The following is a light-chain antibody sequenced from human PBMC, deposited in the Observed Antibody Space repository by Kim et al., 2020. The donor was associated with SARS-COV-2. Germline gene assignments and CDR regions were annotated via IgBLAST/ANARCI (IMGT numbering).Light chain of an antibody. CDR2: YAT. V-gene: IGLV7-46*01. CDR1: TGAVTSGHY. CDR3: LLSYRGARV. J-gene: IGLJ3*02. Sequence: QAVVTQEPSLTVSPGETVTLTCGSSTGAVTSGHYPYWFQQMPGQAPRTLIYYATKRHSWTPARFSGSLLEDKAALTLSGAQPEDEADYYCLLSYRGARVFGGGTQLTVL.